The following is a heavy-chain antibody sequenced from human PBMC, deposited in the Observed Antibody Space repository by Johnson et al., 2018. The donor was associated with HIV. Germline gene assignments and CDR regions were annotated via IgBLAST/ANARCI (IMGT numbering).Heavy chain of an antibody. V-gene: IGHV3-30*19. CDR3: AKVHSSSSNGFDI. J-gene: IGHJ3*02. D-gene: IGHD6-6*01. CDR2: ISYDGSNK. CDR1: GFTFSSYG. Sequence: QVQLVESGGGVVQPGGSLRLSCAASGFTFSSYGMHWVRQAPGKGLEWVAVISYDGSNKYYADSVKGRFTISRDNSKNTLYLQMNSLRAEDTAVYYCAKVHSSSSNGFDIWGQGTMVTVSS.